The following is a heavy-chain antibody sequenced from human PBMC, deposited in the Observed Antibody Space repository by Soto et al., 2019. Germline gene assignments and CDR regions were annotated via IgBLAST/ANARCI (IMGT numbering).Heavy chain of an antibody. CDR1: GFTFSDYY. Sequence: GGSLRLSCAASGFTFSDYYMSWIRQAPGKGLEWVSYISSSGSTIYYADSVKGRFTISRDNAKNSLYLQMHSLRAEDTALYYCARSGGYYYVSTGYLGPLDYWGQGALVTVSS. CDR3: ARSGGYYYVSTGYLGPLDY. V-gene: IGHV3-11*01. CDR2: ISSSGSTI. J-gene: IGHJ4*02. D-gene: IGHD3-22*01.